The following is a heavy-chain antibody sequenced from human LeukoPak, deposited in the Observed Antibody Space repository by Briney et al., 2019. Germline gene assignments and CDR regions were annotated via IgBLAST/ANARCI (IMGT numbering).Heavy chain of an antibody. CDR2: IYHSGST. CDR3: AREIAAAAEPYFDY. J-gene: IGHJ4*02. D-gene: IGHD6-13*01. V-gene: IGHV4-31*03. CDR1: GGSISSGGYY. Sequence: SETLTLTCTVSGGSISSGGYYWSWIRQHPGKGLEWIGYIYHSGSTYYNPSLKSRVTISVDTSKNQFSLKLSSVTAEDTAVYYCAREIAAAAEPYFDYWGQGTLVTVSS.